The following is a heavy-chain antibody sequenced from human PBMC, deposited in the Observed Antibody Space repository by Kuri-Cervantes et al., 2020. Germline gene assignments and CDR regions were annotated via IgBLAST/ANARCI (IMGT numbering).Heavy chain of an antibody. Sequence: GESLKISCVASGFTGSNSAMSWVRQAPGKGLEWVSSISGSGTVSYYADSVRGRFTISRDTSKNTLFLEMKRLRAEDSAVYYCTTVSSMHYDYWGQGALVTVSS. CDR2: ISGSGTVS. J-gene: IGHJ4*02. V-gene: IGHV3-23*01. CDR1: GFTGSNSA. CDR3: TTVSSMHYDY. D-gene: IGHD3-3*02.